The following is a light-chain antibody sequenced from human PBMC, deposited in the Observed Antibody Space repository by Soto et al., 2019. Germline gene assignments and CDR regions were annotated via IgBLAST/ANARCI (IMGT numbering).Light chain of an antibody. CDR2: TAS. V-gene: IGKV3D-15*01. CDR1: QTSGTS. CDR3: HQYRAWPLT. Sequence: ETVMTQSPAALSVSPGERVTLSCRASQTSGTSLAWYQQRPGQAPRLLIYTASIRASGTPVRFSGFGSGAEFTLTSNSLQSEDFAIYYCHQYRAWPLTFGGGTKVEIK. J-gene: IGKJ4*01.